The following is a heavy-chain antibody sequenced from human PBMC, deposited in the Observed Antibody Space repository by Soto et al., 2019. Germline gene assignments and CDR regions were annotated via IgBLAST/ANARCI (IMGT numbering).Heavy chain of an antibody. CDR2: IKSKSDGGTT. V-gene: IGHV3-15*07. CDR1: GFTFNNAY. J-gene: IGHJ4*02. CDR3: TTSQYSRFWYRVWDFDS. Sequence: EVQLVESGGGLVKPGGSLRLSCAASGFTFNNAYMNWVRQAPGKGLEWVGRIKSKSDGGTTDYAAPVKGRFTIFRDDSNTTLYLQMNSMDSEDTDVYSCTTSQYSRFWYRVWDFDSWGQGTLVTVSS. D-gene: IGHD6-13*01.